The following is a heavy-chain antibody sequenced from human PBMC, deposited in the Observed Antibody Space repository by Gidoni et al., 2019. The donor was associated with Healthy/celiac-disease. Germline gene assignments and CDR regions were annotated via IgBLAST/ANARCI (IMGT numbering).Heavy chain of an antibody. Sequence: QVQLVESGGGVVQPGRSLRLSCAASGFTFSSYGRPWVRRAPGKGMEWVEVISYDGSNKYYADSVKGRFTISRDNSKNTLYLQMNSLRAEDTAVYYCSYGSTFDYWGQGTLVTVSS. V-gene: IGHV3-30*03. CDR1: GFTFSSYG. CDR2: ISYDGSNK. J-gene: IGHJ4*02. CDR3: SYGSTFDY. D-gene: IGHD3-10*01.